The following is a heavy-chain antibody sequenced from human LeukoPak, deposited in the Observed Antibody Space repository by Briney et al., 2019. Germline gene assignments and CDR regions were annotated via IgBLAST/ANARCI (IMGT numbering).Heavy chain of an antibody. CDR2: MNPNSDNT. D-gene: IGHD1-1*01. CDR3: ARVARPNINWYYYYGMDV. V-gene: IGHV1-8*01. J-gene: IGHJ6*02. Sequence: ASVKVSCKASGYTFTSYDINWVRQATGQGLEWMGWMNPNSDNTGYAQKFQGRVTMTRNTSISTAYMELSSLRSEDTAVYYCARVARPNINWYYYYGMDVWGQGTTVTVSS. CDR1: GYTFTSYD.